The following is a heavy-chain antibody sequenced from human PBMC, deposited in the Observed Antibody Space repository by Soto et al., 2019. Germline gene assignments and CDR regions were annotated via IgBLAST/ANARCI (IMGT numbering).Heavy chain of an antibody. J-gene: IGHJ2*01. CDR3: ARVAAAVYYWYFDL. CDR1: GFTFSSYD. CDR2: IGTAGDT. Sequence: GGSLRLSCAASGFTFSSYDMHWVRQATGKGLEWVSAIGTAGDTYYPGSVKGRFTISRENAKNSLYLQMNSLRAEDTAVYYCARVAAAVYYWYFDLWGRGTLVTVSS. D-gene: IGHD6-13*01. V-gene: IGHV3-13*01.